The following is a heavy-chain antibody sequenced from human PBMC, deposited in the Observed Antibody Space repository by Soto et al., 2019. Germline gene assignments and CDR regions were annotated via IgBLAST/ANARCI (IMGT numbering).Heavy chain of an antibody. CDR3: AKDLYASGSAPDH. J-gene: IGHJ4*02. CDR2: TSYEGSSK. D-gene: IGHD3-10*01. V-gene: IGHV3-30*18. Sequence: GGSLRLSCAASGFTFSTYGMHWVRQAPGKGLEWVAVTSYEGSSKHYADSVQGRFTISRDNSKNTLYLQMNSLRAGDTAVYYCAKDLYASGSAPDHWGQGTLVTVS. CDR1: GFTFSTYG.